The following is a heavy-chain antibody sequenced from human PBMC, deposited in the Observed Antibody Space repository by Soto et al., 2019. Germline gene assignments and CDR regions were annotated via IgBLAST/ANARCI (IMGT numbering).Heavy chain of an antibody. CDR2: TGSGTGPG. Sequence: QVQLVQSGTEVKKPGSSVKVSCKASGGSLSTNPISWVRQAPGQGLEWMGGTGSGTGPGNHAQKFQGRLTVTEDKSTITVYMELANLSSVDTAVYYCVSLDTGGFYRFFDYWGQGTLVTVSS. J-gene: IGHJ4*02. V-gene: IGHV1-69*06. CDR3: VSLDTGGFYRFFDY. CDR1: GGSLSTNP. D-gene: IGHD2-8*02.